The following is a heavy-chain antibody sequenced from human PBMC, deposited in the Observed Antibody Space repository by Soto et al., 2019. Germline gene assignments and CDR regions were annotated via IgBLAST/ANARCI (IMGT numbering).Heavy chain of an antibody. CDR3: TQRDSKAMIYGVDV. CDR2: IYLDDDK. V-gene: IGHV2-5*02. J-gene: IGHJ6*02. D-gene: IGHD3-16*01. CDR1: GFSLSTSGVG. Sequence: QITLEESGPTLVKPTQTLTLTCTFSGFSLSTSGVGVGWIRQPPGKALEWRALIYLDDDKRYSPSLKSRLTITKDISKNQVVLRMTNMDPVDTATYYCTQRDSKAMIYGVDVWGQGITVTVSS.